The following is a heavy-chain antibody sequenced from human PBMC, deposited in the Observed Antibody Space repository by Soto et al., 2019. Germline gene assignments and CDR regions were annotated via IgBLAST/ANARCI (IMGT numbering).Heavy chain of an antibody. CDR3: AKARAIFGVVIQAGYFYYMDV. CDR2: ISFDGGNK. D-gene: IGHD3-3*01. J-gene: IGHJ6*02. CDR1: GFTFSNYA. V-gene: IGHV3-30*18. Sequence: GGSLRLSCAASGFTFSNYAMHRVRQAPGKGLEWVAVISFDGGNKYDADSVKGRFTISRDNSKNTLFLQMNSLRAEDTAVYYCAKARAIFGVVIQAGYFYYMDVWGRGTTVTVSS.